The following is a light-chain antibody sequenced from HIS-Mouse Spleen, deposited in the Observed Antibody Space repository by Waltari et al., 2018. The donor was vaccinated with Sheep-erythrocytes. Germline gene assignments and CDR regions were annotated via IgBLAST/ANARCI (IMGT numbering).Light chain of an antibody. Sequence: DIVLTQSPATLSLSPGERATLSCRASQSVSSYLAWYHQKPGQAPRRLIYDASNRATGIPARFSGSGSGTDFTLTISSLEPEDFAVYYCQQRSNWYTFGQGTKLEIK. CDR3: QQRSNWYT. CDR1: QSVSSY. V-gene: IGKV3-11*01. J-gene: IGKJ2*01. CDR2: DAS.